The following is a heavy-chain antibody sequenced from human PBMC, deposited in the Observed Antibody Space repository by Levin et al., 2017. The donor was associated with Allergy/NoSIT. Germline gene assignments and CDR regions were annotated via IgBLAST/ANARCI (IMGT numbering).Heavy chain of an antibody. CDR3: AGSGSYLTETPLDY. D-gene: IGHD3-10*01. CDR2: IYSGGST. V-gene: IGHV3-53*01. J-gene: IGHJ4*02. Sequence: GGSLRLSCAASGFTVSSNYMSWVRQAPGKGLEWVSVIYSGGSTYYADSVKGRFTISRDNSKNTLYLQMNSLRAEDTAVYYCAGSGSYLTETPLDYWGQGTLVTVSS. CDR1: GFTVSSNY.